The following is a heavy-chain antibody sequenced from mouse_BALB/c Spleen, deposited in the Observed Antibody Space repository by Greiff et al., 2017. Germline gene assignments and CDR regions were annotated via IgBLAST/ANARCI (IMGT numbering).Heavy chain of an antibody. J-gene: IGHJ3*01. CDR3: AGDYDYDGRAWFAY. V-gene: IGHV1-7*01. Sequence: QVQLQQSGAELAKPGASVKMSCKASGYTFTSYWMHWVKQRPGQGLEWIGYINPSTGYTEYNQKFKDKATLTADKSSSTAYMQLSSLTSEDSAVYDYAGDYDYDGRAWFAYWGQGTLVTVSA. CDR1: GYTFTSYW. CDR2: INPSTGYT. D-gene: IGHD2-4*01.